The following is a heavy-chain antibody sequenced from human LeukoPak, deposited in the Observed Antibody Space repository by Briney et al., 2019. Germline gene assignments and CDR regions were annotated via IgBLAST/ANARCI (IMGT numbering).Heavy chain of an antibody. CDR3: SMVSVTRVLDY. J-gene: IGHJ4*02. D-gene: IGHD4-17*01. Sequence: SQTLSLTCTVSGGSVNSGSYFWNWIRQLAGKGLEWIGRIYTTGSTDYDASLKSRVTMSLDTSKNLFSLNLRSVPAADPAVYYCSMVSVTRVLDYWGQGTLVTVSS. V-gene: IGHV4-61*02. CDR2: IYTTGST. CDR1: GGSVNSGSYF.